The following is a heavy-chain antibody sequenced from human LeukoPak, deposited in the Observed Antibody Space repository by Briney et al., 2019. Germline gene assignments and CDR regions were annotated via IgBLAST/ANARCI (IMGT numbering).Heavy chain of an antibody. D-gene: IGHD3-3*01. CDR3: ARGGIPDYDFWSGYQGWFDP. V-gene: IGHV4-61*02. CDR2: IYTSGST. J-gene: IGHJ5*02. CDR1: GGSISSGSYY. Sequence: PSQTLSLTCTVSGGSISSGSYYWSWIRQPARKGLEWIGRIYTSGSTNYNPSLKSRVTISVDTSKNQFSLKLSSVTAADTAVYYCARGGIPDYDFWSGYQGWFDPWGQGTLVTVSS.